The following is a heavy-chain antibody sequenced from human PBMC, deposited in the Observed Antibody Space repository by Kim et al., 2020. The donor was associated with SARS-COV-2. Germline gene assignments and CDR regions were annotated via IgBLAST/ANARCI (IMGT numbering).Heavy chain of an antibody. V-gene: IGHV4-59*01. CDR3: ARGQDFTIFGVVIRPDAFDI. CDR2: IYYSGST. Sequence: SETLSLTCTVSGGSISSYYWSWIRQPPGKGLEWIGYIYYSGSTNYNPSLKSRVTISVGTSKNQVSLKLSSVTAADTAVYYCARGQDFTIFGVVIRPDAFDIGGQGTMVTVSS. J-gene: IGHJ3*02. CDR1: GGSISSYY. D-gene: IGHD3-3*01.